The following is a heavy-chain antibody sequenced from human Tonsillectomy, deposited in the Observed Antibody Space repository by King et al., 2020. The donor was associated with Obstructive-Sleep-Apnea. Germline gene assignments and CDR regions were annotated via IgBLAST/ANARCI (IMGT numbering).Heavy chain of an antibody. J-gene: IGHJ4*02. CDR1: GFTFSSYG. CDR2: IRYDGSNK. V-gene: IGHV3-30*02. Sequence: VQLVESGGGVVQPGRSLRLSCAASGFTFSSYGMHWVRQAPGKGLEWVAFIRYDGSNKYYADSVKGRFTISRDNSKNTLYLQMNSLRAEDTAMYYCAKNPLGLRTVDYFDYWGQGTLVTVSS. CDR3: AKNPLGLRTVDYFDY. D-gene: IGHD5/OR15-5a*01.